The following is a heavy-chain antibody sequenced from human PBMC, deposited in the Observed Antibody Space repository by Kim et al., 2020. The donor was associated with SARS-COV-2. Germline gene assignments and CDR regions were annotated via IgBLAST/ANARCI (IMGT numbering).Heavy chain of an antibody. CDR3: ARAVGGTLDY. D-gene: IGHD1-26*01. J-gene: IGHJ4*02. V-gene: IGHV4-34*04. Sequence: PSLTPRATISVDTSKNQFSLKLSSVTAADTAVYFCARAVGGTLDYWGQGSLVTVSS.